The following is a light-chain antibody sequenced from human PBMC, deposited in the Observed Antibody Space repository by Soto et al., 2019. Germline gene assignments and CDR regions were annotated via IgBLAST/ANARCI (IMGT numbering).Light chain of an antibody. CDR2: HAS. V-gene: IGKV1-5*01. J-gene: IGKJ5*01. CDR1: QSISNW. Sequence: DIQMTQPPSTLPGSVGDRVNITCRASQSISNWLDWYQQKPGTAPNLLIYHASNLQRGVPSRFSGSGSGTDFTLTISSLQPDDFATYYCQQFNNYPITFGQGTRLEIK. CDR3: QQFNNYPIT.